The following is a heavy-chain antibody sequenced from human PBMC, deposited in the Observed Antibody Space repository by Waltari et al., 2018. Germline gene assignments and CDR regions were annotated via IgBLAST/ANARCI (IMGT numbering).Heavy chain of an antibody. D-gene: IGHD2-15*01. J-gene: IGHJ4*02. V-gene: IGHV3-74*03. CDR1: GFTFSNYW. Sequence: EVQLLESGGGLVQPGGSLRLPCAASGFTFSNYWLHWVRQSPGTGLVWVSRINSDGSTTTYADSVKGRFTISRDNAKNTLYLQMNGLTADDTAVYYCAREGKDRAFDYWGQGTLGTVSS. CDR2: INSDGSTT. CDR3: AREGKDRAFDY.